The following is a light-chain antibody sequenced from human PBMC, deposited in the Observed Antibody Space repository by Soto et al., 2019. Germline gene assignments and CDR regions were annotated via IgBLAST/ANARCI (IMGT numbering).Light chain of an antibody. CDR3: SSYSSSITRV. J-gene: IGLJ2*01. V-gene: IGLV2-14*01. CDR1: SSDIGSYNY. Sequence: QSALTQPASVSGSPGQSITISCTGTSSDIGSYNYVSWYQQHPGKAPKLMIYDVSNRPSGVSNRFSGSKSGNTASLTISGLQAEDEADYYCSSYSSSITRVFGGGTQLTVL. CDR2: DVS.